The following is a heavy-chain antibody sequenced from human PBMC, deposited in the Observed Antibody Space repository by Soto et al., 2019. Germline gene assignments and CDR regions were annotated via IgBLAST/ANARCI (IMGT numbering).Heavy chain of an antibody. CDR2: INAGNGNT. D-gene: IGHD2-2*01. V-gene: IGHV1-3*01. CDR1: RYTFTSYA. J-gene: IGHJ3*02. Sequence: SVKVSYKASRYTFTSYAMHWVRQAPGQRLEWMGWINAGNGNTKYSQKFQGRVTITRDTSASTAYMELSSLRFEDTAVYFCATAIADDAFDIWGRGTMVTVSS. CDR3: ATAIADDAFDI.